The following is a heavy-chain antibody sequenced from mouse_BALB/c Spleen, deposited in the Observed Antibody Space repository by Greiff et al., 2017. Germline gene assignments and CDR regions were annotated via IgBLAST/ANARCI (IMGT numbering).Heavy chain of an antibody. Sequence: EVKLMESGGGLVKPGGSLKLSCAASGFTFSSYTMSWVRQTPEKRLEWVATISSGGGNTYYPDTVKGRFTISRDNAKNTLYLQMSSLKSEDTAMYYCARLSTVVATERYFDYWGQGTTLTVSS. CDR2: ISSGGGNT. CDR1: GFTFSSYT. CDR3: ARLSTVVATERYFDY. D-gene: IGHD1-1*01. J-gene: IGHJ2*01. V-gene: IGHV5-9*04.